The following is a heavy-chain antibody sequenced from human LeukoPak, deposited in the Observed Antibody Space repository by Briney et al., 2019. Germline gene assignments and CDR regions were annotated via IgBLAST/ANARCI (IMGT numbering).Heavy chain of an antibody. CDR3: ARGNLVTPYYYSYGIDV. CDR1: GYTFTSND. CDR2: INPNSGNT. V-gene: IGHV1-8*01. Sequence: ASVNVSCTASGYTFTSNDNDWVRHGTGQGHEWKGWINPNSGNTGSAQEFQGKVSITRNTYIITAYMELSSLRSEDTAVYYCARGNLVTPYYYSYGIDVWGQGTTVTVSS. D-gene: IGHD4-23*01. J-gene: IGHJ6*02.